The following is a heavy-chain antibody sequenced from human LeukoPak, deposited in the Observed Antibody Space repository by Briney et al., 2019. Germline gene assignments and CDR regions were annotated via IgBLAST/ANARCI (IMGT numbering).Heavy chain of an antibody. D-gene: IGHD3-22*01. J-gene: IGHJ4*02. CDR1: GFTFSSYA. CDR3: AKVDDSSSYYFYYFDY. Sequence: GGSLRLSCAASGFTFSSYAMSWVRQAPGKGLEWVSAISGSGGSTYYADSVKGRFTISRDNSKNTLYLQMNSLRAEDTAVYYCAKVDDSSSYYFYYFDYWGQGTLVTVSS. CDR2: ISGSGGST. V-gene: IGHV3-23*01.